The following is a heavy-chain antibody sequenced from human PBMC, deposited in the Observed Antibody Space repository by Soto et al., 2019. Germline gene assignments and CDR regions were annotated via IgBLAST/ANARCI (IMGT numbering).Heavy chain of an antibody. CDR2: INPSGGST. CDR3: AREDYYDSSGQPRNYYYGMDV. V-gene: IGHV1-46*01. Sequence: ASVKVSCKASGYTFTSYYMHWVRQAPGQGLEWMGIINPSGGSTSYAQKFQCWVTMTRDTSISTAYMELSRLRSDDTAVYYCAREDYYDSSGQPRNYYYGMDVWGQGTTVTVSS. CDR1: GYTFTSYY. D-gene: IGHD3-22*01. J-gene: IGHJ6*02.